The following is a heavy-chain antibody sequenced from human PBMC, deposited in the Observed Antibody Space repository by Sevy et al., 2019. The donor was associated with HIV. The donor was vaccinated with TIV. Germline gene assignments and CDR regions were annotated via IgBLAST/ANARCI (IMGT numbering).Heavy chain of an antibody. V-gene: IGHV1-18*01. Sequence: ASVKVSCKASGYTFTSYGISWVQQAPGQGLEWMEWISAYNGNTNYAQKLQGRVTMTTDTSTSTAYMELRSLRSDDTAVYYCARGGIAARRSWAFDIWGQGTMVTVSS. J-gene: IGHJ3*02. CDR1: GYTFTSYG. CDR3: ARGGIAARRSWAFDI. CDR2: ISAYNGNT. D-gene: IGHD6-6*01.